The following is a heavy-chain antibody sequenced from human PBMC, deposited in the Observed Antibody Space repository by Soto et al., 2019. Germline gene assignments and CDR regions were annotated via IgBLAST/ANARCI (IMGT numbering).Heavy chain of an antibody. CDR2: ISPTGT. V-gene: IGHV3-23*01. Sequence: GGSLRLSCAASEFTLSSYPMSWVRQVPGKGLEWVSGISPTGTYYADSVKGRFTISRDNSQNTLYLQMNSLRGEDTAVYYCAKEYYYGSGGAYDYWGQGTLVTVSS. CDR3: AKEYYYGSGGAYDY. CDR1: EFTLSSYP. D-gene: IGHD3-10*01. J-gene: IGHJ4*02.